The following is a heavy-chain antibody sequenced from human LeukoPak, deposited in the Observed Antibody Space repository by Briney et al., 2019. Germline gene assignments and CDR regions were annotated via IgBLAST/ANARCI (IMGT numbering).Heavy chain of an antibody. CDR2: IWYDGSNK. Sequence: GGSLRLSCAASGFTFSSYGMHWVRQAPGKGLEWVAVIWYDGSNKYYADSVKGRFTISRDNSKNTLYLQMNGLRAEDTAVYYCARENYYDGGAFDIWGQGTMVTVSS. CDR3: ARENYYDGGAFDI. J-gene: IGHJ3*02. D-gene: IGHD3-22*01. CDR1: GFTFSSYG. V-gene: IGHV3-33*01.